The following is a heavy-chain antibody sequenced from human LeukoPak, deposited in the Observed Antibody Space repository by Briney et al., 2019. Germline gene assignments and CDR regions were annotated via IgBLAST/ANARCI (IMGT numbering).Heavy chain of an antibody. CDR1: GFTFSNYG. CDR2: ISYDGSDK. D-gene: IGHD3-22*01. Sequence: PGGSLRLSCAASGFTFSNYGMSWVRQAPGEGLEWVAVISYDGSDKYYADSVKGRFTISRDNSKNTLYLQMNSLRAEDTAVYFCAKDDYYDSSGDPNWFDPWGQGTLVTVSS. J-gene: IGHJ5*02. V-gene: IGHV3-30*18. CDR3: AKDDYYDSSGDPNWFDP.